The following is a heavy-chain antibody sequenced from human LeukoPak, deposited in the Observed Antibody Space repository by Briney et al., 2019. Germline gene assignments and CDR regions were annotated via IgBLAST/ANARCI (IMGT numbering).Heavy chain of an antibody. Sequence: SETLSLTCAVYGGSISGYYWSWIRQPPGKGLEWIGEINHSGSTNYNPSLKSRVTISVDTSKNQFSLKLSSVTAADTAVYYCARRSGLLTGYYYYYGMDVWGQGTTVTVSS. CDR1: GGSISGYY. J-gene: IGHJ6*02. CDR2: INHSGST. D-gene: IGHD3-9*01. CDR3: ARRSGLLTGYYYYYGMDV. V-gene: IGHV4-34*01.